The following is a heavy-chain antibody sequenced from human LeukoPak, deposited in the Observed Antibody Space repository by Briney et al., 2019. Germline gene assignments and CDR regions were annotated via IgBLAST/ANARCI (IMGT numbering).Heavy chain of an antibody. CDR2: IYYSGNT. CDR1: GGSFSGYY. J-gene: IGHJ4*02. D-gene: IGHD2-15*01. CDR3: ARHICDAGSCYSFDY. Sequence: SETLSLTCAVYGGSFSGYYWGWIRQPPGKGLEWIGTIYYSGNTYYNPSLKSRVTISVDTSKNQFSLRLSSVTAADTAVYYCARHICDAGSCYSFDYWGQGTLVTVSS. V-gene: IGHV4-39*01.